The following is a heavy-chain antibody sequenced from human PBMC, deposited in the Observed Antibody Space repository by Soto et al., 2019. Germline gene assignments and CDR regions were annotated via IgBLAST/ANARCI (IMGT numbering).Heavy chain of an antibody. CDR2: INWNGVNK. CDR1: GFTFAGYST. CDR3: AQDADRLGELWGYFQN. Sequence: EVHLLESGGGLVQPGGSLRLSCVASGFTFAGYSTMSWVRQAPGKGLEWVSSINWNGVNKGYADSVLGRFTISRDNAKKSLFLEMNYLRPEDTALYFCAQDADRLGELWGYFQNWGQGTPVTVSS. V-gene: IGHV3-20*04. D-gene: IGHD3-16*01. J-gene: IGHJ1*01.